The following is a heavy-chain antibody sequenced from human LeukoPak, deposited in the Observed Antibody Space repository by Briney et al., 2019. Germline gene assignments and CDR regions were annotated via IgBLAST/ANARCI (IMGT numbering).Heavy chain of an antibody. CDR1: GFTFSNYA. J-gene: IGHJ4*02. D-gene: IGHD2-8*01. V-gene: IGHV3-23*01. Sequence: GGSLRLSCVASGFTFSNYAMSWVRQSPGNGLEWVSAISGGGGSTYYADSVKGRLTISRDNSKNTLYVQMNSLRAGDTAVYYCVKGSSNERPYYFDYWGQGTLVTVSS. CDR3: VKGSSNERPYYFDY. CDR2: ISGGGGST.